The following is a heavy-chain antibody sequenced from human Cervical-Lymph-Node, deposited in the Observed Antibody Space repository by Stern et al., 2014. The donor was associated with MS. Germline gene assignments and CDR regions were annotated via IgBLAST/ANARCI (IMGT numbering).Heavy chain of an antibody. CDR3: ARGGINWIDS. D-gene: IGHD1-26*01. CDR2: IKSSGST. J-gene: IGHJ5*01. Sequence: VQLVQSGPGLVKPSETLSLTCTVSGGSISSFSWTWIRQPPGKGLEWIGYIKSSGSTNYNPSLKTRVPMSLETSKKQLSLNLSSVTAADTAVYFCARGGINWIDSWGQGTLVTVSS. CDR1: GGSISSFS. V-gene: IGHV4-4*08.